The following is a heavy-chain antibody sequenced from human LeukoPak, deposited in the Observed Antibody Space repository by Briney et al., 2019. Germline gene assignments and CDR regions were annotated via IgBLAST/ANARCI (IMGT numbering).Heavy chain of an antibody. V-gene: IGHV3-9*01. CDR3: AKDVSQTMGMDV. J-gene: IGHJ6*02. D-gene: IGHD3-10*01. CDR1: GFTFEDYA. Sequence: GGSLRLSCAASGFTFEDYAMHWVRQAPGKGLEGVSGICWNSGSIGYADSVKGRFTISRDNAKNSLYLQMNSLRAEDTALYYCAKDVSQTMGMDVWGQGTTVTVSS. CDR2: ICWNSGSI.